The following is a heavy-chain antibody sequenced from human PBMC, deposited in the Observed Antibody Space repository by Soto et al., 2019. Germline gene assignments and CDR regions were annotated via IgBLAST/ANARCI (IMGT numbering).Heavy chain of an antibody. CDR2: INSDGSNT. CDR1: GFTFSSYW. CDR3: ARRVTVPNTASWYVDL. V-gene: IGHV3-74*01. D-gene: IGHD2-8*01. Sequence: EVQLVESGGGLVQPGGSLRLSCAASGFTFSSYWMHWVRQAPGKGLVWVSRINSDGSNTIYADSVKGRFTISRDNAKNPMYLQMNSLRAEDTAMYYCARRVTVPNTASWYVDLWGRGNLVTVSS. J-gene: IGHJ2*01.